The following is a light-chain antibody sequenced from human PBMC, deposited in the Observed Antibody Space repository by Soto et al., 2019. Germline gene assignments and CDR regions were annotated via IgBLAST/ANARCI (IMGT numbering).Light chain of an antibody. CDR2: GAS. Sequence: EIVLTQSPGTLSLSPGERAALSCGASQSVGSSYLAWYQQKPRQAPRLLIYGASSRATGIPDRFSGSGSGTDFTLTISRLEPEDFAVYYCQQYVSSQITFGQGTRLEIK. CDR3: QQYVSSQIT. CDR1: QSVGSSY. J-gene: IGKJ5*01. V-gene: IGKV3-20*01.